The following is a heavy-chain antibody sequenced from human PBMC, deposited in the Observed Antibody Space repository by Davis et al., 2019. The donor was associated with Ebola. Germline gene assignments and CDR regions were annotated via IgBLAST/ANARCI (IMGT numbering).Heavy chain of an antibody. V-gene: IGHV3-33*06. J-gene: IGHJ4*02. D-gene: IGHD3-10*01. CDR1: GFTFSSYA. CDR3: AKLPGYYYGSGSYYNVGT. Sequence: GESLKISCAASGFTFSSYAMSWVRQAPGKGLEWVAVIWYDGSNKYYADSVKGRFTISRDNSKNTLYLQMNSLRAEDTAVYYCAKLPGYYYGSGSYYNVGTRGQGSLVTVSS. CDR2: IWYDGSNK.